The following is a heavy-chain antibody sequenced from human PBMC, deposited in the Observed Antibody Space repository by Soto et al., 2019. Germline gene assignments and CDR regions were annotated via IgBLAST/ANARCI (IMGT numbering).Heavy chain of an antibody. CDR3: TRDPQLWFGELLSYFDY. CDR2: IRSKAYGGTT. Sequence: GESLKISCTASGFTFGDYAMSWFRQAPGKGLEWVGFIRSKAYGGTTEYAASVKGRFTISRDDSKSIAYLQMNSLKTEDTAVYYCTRDPQLWFGELLSYFDYWGQGTLVTVSS. CDR1: GFTFGDYA. J-gene: IGHJ4*02. D-gene: IGHD3-10*01. V-gene: IGHV3-49*03.